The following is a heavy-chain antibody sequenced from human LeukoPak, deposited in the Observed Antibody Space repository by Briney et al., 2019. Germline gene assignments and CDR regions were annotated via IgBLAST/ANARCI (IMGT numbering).Heavy chain of an antibody. J-gene: IGHJ4*02. V-gene: IGHV4-39*01. CDR2: IYYSGTT. Sequence: SETLSLTRAVSGGSIRSSNYYWGWIRQPPGKGLEWIGSIYYSGTTYYNPSLKSRVTISVDTSKNQFSLNLNSVTAADTAVYYCATQVGAARTYFDYWGQGTLVTVSS. CDR1: GGSIRSSNYY. D-gene: IGHD6-6*01. CDR3: ATQVGAARTYFDY.